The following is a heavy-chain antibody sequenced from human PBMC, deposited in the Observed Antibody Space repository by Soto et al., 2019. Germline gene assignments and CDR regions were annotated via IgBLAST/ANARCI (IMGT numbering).Heavy chain of an antibody. CDR3: ASEVQVHTRAFVY. Sequence: QVQLVQSGAEMKKPGSSVKVSCHSSGGTFNTYALNWVRQSPGQGPECMGDISPMCGVSNYALKFQGRVTITVDESTCPSYMQMSRLTSEDTAQYFCASEVQVHTRAFVYWGQGTLVTVSS. D-gene: IGHD3-10*01. CDR1: GGTFNTYA. CDR2: ISPMCGVS. J-gene: IGHJ4*02. V-gene: IGHV1-69*19.